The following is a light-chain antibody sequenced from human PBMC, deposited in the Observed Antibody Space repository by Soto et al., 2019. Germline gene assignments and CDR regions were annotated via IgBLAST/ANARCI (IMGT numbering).Light chain of an antibody. J-gene: IGLJ3*02. CDR3: QVWDSSSDHWV. V-gene: IGLV3-21*02. CDR1: IIGSKS. Sequence: SYELTQPPSVSVAPRQTARITCGGNIIGSKSVHWYQQKPGQAPVLVVYDDSARPSGIPERCSGSNSGNTATLTISRVGAGDEADYYCQVWDSSSDHWVFGGGTKLTVL. CDR2: DDS.